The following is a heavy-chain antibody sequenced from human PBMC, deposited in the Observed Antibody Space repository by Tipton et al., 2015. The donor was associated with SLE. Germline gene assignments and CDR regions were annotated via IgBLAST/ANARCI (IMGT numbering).Heavy chain of an antibody. CDR1: GGTFSDYA. Sequence: QSGAEVKKPGSSVKVSCKTSGGTFSDYAINWVRQAPGQGLEWMGGIIPSFGKTNYAQKFRSKVTITADQSTSTAYMELSSLNSDDTAVYYCARDTWEVQQLLDWGQGTLVTVSS. CDR2: IIPSFGKT. V-gene: IGHV1-69*01. CDR3: ARDTWEVQQLLD. D-gene: IGHD3-10*01. J-gene: IGHJ4*02.